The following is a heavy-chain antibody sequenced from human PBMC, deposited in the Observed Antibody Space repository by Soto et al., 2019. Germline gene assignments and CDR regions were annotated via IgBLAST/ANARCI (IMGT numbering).Heavy chain of an antibody. CDR3: TKGDSSGYFDPSSGYSTPDH. V-gene: IGHV3-23*01. Sequence: EVRLFESGGGLVEPGESLRLSCAASGFIFKDFAMSWVRQAPGKGLEWVSTITTSDDITYSYDSVRGRFTISSDNSANTLFLQMSSLRVDDTATYYCTKGDSSGYFDPSSGYSTPDHWGQGTLVTVSS. D-gene: IGHD3-3*01. CDR1: GFIFKDFA. J-gene: IGHJ5*02. CDR2: ITTSDDIT.